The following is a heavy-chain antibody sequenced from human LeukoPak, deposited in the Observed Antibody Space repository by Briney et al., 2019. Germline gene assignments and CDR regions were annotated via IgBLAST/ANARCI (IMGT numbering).Heavy chain of an antibody. CDR3: ARLRRNYYDDSGYHFDY. Sequence: ASVKVSCKASGYTFTNFGMNWVRQAPGQGLKWMGWINTNTGNPAYAQGFTGRFVFSLDTSVSTAYLQISGLKAEDTAVYYCARLRRNYYDDSGYHFDYWGQGTLVTVSS. J-gene: IGHJ4*02. V-gene: IGHV7-4-1*02. CDR1: GYTFTNFG. CDR2: INTNTGNP. D-gene: IGHD3-22*01.